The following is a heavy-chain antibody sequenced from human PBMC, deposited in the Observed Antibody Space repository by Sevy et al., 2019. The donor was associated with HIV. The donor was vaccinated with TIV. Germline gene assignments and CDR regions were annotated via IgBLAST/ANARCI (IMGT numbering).Heavy chain of an antibody. J-gene: IGHJ4*02. CDR3: ARVRFLEWLTFDY. CDR1: GFTFGDYA. CDR2: IRSQTYDATT. Sequence: GGSLRLSCTGSGFTFGDYAMSWFSQAPGKGLEWVGFIRSQTYDATTEYAAAVKGRFTVSRDDSRGIAYLQMNSLKTEDTAIYYCARVRFLEWLTFDYWGQGTLVTVSS. V-gene: IGHV3-49*03. D-gene: IGHD3-3*01.